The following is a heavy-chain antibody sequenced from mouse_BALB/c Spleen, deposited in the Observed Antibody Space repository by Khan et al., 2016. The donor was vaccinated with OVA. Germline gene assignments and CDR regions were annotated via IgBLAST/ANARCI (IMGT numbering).Heavy chain of an antibody. V-gene: IGHV1S29*02. D-gene: IGHD1-2*01. CDR3: SRSGYGSFAY. J-gene: IGHJ3*01. CDR2: IFPNNGDT. Sequence: EVQLQESGPDLVKPGASVRISCKTSGYTFTDFNLDWVKQSHGKSLEWIGYIFPNNGDTGYNQKFKTKATLTVDSSSSTAYMELRSLTSEEPAVYSCSRSGYGSFAYWGQGTLVTVSA. CDR1: GYTFTDFN.